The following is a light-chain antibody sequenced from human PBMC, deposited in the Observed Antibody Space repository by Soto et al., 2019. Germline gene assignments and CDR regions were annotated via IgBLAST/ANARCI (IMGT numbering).Light chain of an antibody. CDR3: SSYTGSNTLV. CDR2: EVD. J-gene: IGLJ1*01. Sequence: QSALAQPASVSGSPGQSTIISCTGTSSDVGGYNYVSWYQQHPGKAPKFLIYEVDNRASGVSDRFSGSKSGNTASLTISGLQAEDEADYYCSSYTGSNTLVFGTGTKVTVL. CDR1: SSDVGGYNY. V-gene: IGLV2-14*01.